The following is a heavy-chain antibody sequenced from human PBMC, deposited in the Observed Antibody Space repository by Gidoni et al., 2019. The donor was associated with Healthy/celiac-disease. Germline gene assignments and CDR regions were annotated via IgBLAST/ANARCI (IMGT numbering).Heavy chain of an antibody. Sequence: EVQLVDSGGGLVKHGGSLGRSCAASGFPFSNASMNWVRQAPGNGLEWVGRIKSNTDCGTTDVAASVKGRFTISRDDSKYTLYLQMNSLKTEDTAVYYCTTTFYDSSGYYLQIDYWGQGTLVTVSS. CDR2: IKSNTDCGTT. D-gene: IGHD3-22*01. CDR1: GFPFSNAS. J-gene: IGHJ4*02. CDR3: TTTFYDSSGYYLQIDY. V-gene: IGHV3-15*07.